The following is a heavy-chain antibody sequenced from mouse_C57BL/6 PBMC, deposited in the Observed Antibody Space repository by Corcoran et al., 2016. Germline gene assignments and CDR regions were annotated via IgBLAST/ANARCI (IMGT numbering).Heavy chain of an antibody. D-gene: IGHD3-3*01. J-gene: IGHJ2*01. CDR3: ARRDSYDY. CDR2: TGPGSGST. V-gene: IGHV1-77*01. CDR1: GYTFTDYY. Sequence: QVQLKQSGAELVKPGASVKISCKASGYTFTDYYINWVKQRPGQGLEWIGKTGPGSGSTYYNEKFKGKATLTADKSSSTAYMQLSSLTSEDSAVYFCARRDSYDYWGHGTTLTVSS.